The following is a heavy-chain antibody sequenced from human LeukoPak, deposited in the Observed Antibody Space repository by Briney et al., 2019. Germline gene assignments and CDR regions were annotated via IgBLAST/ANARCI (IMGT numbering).Heavy chain of an antibody. CDR1: GVSISSGGYY. D-gene: IGHD2-2*02. CDR2: IYYSGST. Sequence: SETLSLTCTVSGVSISSGGYYWSWIRQHPGKGLEWIGYIYYSGSTYYNPSLKSRVTISVDTSKNQFSLKLSSVTAADTAVYYCARVVVVPAAIHFDYWGQGTLVTVSS. CDR3: ARVVVVPAAIHFDY. V-gene: IGHV4-31*03. J-gene: IGHJ4*02.